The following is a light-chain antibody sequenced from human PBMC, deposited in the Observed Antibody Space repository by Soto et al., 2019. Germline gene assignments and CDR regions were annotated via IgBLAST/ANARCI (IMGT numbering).Light chain of an antibody. Sequence: DVQMTQSPSSLSASVGDRVTITCRASQSISSYLNWYQQKPRKAPKLLIYAASSLQSGAASRFSGSGSGTDFTLTISSLQPEDFATYYCQQSYSTPGTFGQGTKVDIK. J-gene: IGKJ1*01. CDR2: AAS. CDR1: QSISSY. V-gene: IGKV1-39*01. CDR3: QQSYSTPGT.